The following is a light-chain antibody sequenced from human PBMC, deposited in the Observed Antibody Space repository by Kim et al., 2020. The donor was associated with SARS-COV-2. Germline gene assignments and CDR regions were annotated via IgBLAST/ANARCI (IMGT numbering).Light chain of an antibody. V-gene: IGLV1-44*01. CDR3: EAWDDSLNGPV. J-gene: IGLJ3*02. CDR2: RNT. Sequence: GQRVTISCSGGRSNIGRNYVYWFRHLPGTAPKLHFERNTQRPSGVPDRFSGSKSGTAASLAISGLQSEDDADYYCEAWDDSLNGPVFGGGTQLTVL. CDR1: RSNIGRNY.